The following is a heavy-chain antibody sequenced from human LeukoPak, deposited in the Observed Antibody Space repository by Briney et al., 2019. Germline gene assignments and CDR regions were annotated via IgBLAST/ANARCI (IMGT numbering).Heavy chain of an antibody. V-gene: IGHV3-7*01. CDR2: IKQDGSEK. Sequence: GGSLRLSCAASGFTFSSDWMSWVRQAPGRGLEGLANIKQDGSEKYYVDSVKGGFSISRDNAKNSLYLQMNRLRDEDTAVYYCARESSYSSSISWGSAYYFDYWGQGTMVTVSS. J-gene: IGHJ4*02. CDR3: ARESSYSSSISWGSAYYFDY. D-gene: IGHD6-13*01. CDR1: GFTFSSDW.